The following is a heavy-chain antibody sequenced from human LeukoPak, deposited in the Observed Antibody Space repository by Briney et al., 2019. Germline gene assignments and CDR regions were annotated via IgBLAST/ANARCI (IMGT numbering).Heavy chain of an antibody. CDR3: ARGTYDYVWGSYRYEDY. Sequence: KTSETLSLTCTVSGGSISSSSYYWGWIRQPPGKGLEWIGSIYYSGSTYYNPSLKSRVTISVDTSKNQFSLKLSSVTAADTAVYYCARGTYDYVWGSYRYEDYWGQGTLVTVSS. D-gene: IGHD3-16*02. J-gene: IGHJ4*02. CDR1: GGSISSSSYY. V-gene: IGHV4-39*07. CDR2: IYYSGST.